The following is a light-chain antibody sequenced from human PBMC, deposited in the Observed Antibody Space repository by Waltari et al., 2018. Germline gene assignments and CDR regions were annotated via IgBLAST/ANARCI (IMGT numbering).Light chain of an antibody. CDR3: QQSYSNLWA. CDR1: QSISNY. J-gene: IGKJ1*01. V-gene: IGKV1-39*01. CDR2: AAS. Sequence: DIQMTQSPSSLSAFVGDRVIITCRASQSISNYLTWYQQKPGEAPKLLIFAASILQNGVPARFSGSGSGTDFTLTISSLQPEDFATYYCQQSYSNLWAFGQGTKVEVK.